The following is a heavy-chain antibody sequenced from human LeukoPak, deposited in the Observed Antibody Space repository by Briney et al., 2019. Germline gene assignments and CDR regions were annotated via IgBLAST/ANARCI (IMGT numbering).Heavy chain of an antibody. CDR1: VFTFSSYD. CDR2: IGTAGDT. V-gene: IGHV3-13*01. D-gene: IGHD6-19*01. J-gene: IGHJ4*02. Sequence: PGGSLRLSCASSVFTFSSYDMPWVRQAPGRGLECVSGIGTAGDTFYLGSVKGRFTISRENAKNSLYLQMNSLRVGDTAVYYRARSVPGGSGWMGSIEYWGQGTLVTVPS. CDR3: ARSVPGGSGWMGSIEY.